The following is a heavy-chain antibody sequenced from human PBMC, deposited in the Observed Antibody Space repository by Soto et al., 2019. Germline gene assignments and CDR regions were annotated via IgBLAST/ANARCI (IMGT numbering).Heavy chain of an antibody. CDR2: ISYDGSNK. D-gene: IGHD6-19*01. CDR1: GFTFSSYA. Sequence: GGSLRLSCAASGFTFSSYAMHWVRQAPGKGLEWVAVISYDGSNKYYADSVKGRFTISRDNSKNTLYLQMNSLRAEDTAVYYCASPGYSSGWYGGYFDYWGQGTLVTVSS. CDR3: ASPGYSSGWYGGYFDY. J-gene: IGHJ4*02. V-gene: IGHV3-30-3*01.